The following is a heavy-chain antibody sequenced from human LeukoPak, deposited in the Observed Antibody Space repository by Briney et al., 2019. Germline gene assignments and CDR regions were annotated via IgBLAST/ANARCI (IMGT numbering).Heavy chain of an antibody. CDR1: GGSFSGYY. CDR2: MSHTGAT. CDR3: ARGLHYNILTGGMDV. V-gene: IGHV4-34*01. Sequence: PSETLSLTCAVFGGSFSGYYWSWIRQSPEKGLEWIGEMSHTGATNYNPSLKSRVTVSVDTSKKQFSLNLRSVTAADTAVYYCARGLHYNILTGGMDVWGQGTTVIVSS. D-gene: IGHD3-9*01. J-gene: IGHJ6*02.